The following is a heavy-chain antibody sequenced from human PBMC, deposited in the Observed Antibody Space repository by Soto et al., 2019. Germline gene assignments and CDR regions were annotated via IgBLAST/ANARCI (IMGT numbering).Heavy chain of an antibody. Sequence: HVHVVESGGGVVQPGTSLRLSCTASGFSFFNYGFAWLRQAPGKGLEWVAVVTYDSSEKYYADSVKGRFTISRENSKNTVYLQMDSLQHNGSALYYCGKAGGSELRYFDWPEVGVWGQGTLVTVSS. CDR3: GKAGGSELRYFDWPEVGV. CDR2: VTYDSSEK. J-gene: IGHJ4*02. CDR1: GFSFFNYG. V-gene: IGHV3-30*18. D-gene: IGHD3-9*01.